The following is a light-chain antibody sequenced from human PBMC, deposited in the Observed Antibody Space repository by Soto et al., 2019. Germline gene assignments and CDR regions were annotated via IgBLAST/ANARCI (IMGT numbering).Light chain of an antibody. CDR2: GNS. CDR1: SSNIGAGYD. J-gene: IGLJ1*01. V-gene: IGLV1-40*01. Sequence: QCVLTQPHSVSGAPWRRVTISCTGSSSNIGAGYDVHWYQQLPGTAPKLLIYGNSNRPSGVPDRFSGSKSGTSASLAITGLQAEDEADYYCQSYDSSLSGYVFGTGTKVTVL. CDR3: QSYDSSLSGYV.